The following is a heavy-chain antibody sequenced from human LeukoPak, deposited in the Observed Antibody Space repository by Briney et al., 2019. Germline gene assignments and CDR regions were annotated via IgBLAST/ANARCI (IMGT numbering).Heavy chain of an antibody. CDR2: FIPIFGTA. D-gene: IGHD1-20*01. CDR1: GGTFNSHA. Sequence: GASVKVSCQASGGTFNSHAISWVRQAPGQGLQWMGRFIPIFGTANYAQKFQGRVSITTDASTSTAYMQLSSLRFDDTAVYYCARDLGITGTYDNHCFDYWGQGTLVTVSS. J-gene: IGHJ4*02. CDR3: ARDLGITGTYDNHCFDY. V-gene: IGHV1-69*05.